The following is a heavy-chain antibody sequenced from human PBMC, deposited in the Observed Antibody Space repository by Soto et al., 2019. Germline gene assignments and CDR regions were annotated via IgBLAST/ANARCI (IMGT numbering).Heavy chain of an antibody. CDR1: GYTFTGYY. CDR3: ARVPSSRTPLGRSGYYYGMDV. V-gene: IGHV1-2*04. Sequence: ASVKVSCKASGYTFTGYYMHWVRQAPGQGLEWMGWINPNSGGTNYAQKFQGWVTMTRDTSISTAYMELSRLRSDDTAVYYCARVPSSRTPLGRSGYYYGMDVWGQGTTVTVSS. CDR2: INPNSGGT. J-gene: IGHJ6*02. D-gene: IGHD3-3*01.